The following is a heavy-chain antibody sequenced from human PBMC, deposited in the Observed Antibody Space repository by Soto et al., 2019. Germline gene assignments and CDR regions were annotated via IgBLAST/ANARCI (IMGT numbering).Heavy chain of an antibody. CDR3: ARAPVVLSRSYIDS. Sequence: SETLSLTCTVSGGSISNFYWSWIRQPPGKGLEWIGYIPYSGNTNYNPSLKSRVSISVDTSKNQLSLNLTSVTAADTAVYYCARAPVVLSRSYIDSWGQGTPVTVSS. D-gene: IGHD2-15*01. CDR2: IPYSGNT. CDR1: GGSISNFY. J-gene: IGHJ4*02. V-gene: IGHV4-59*01.